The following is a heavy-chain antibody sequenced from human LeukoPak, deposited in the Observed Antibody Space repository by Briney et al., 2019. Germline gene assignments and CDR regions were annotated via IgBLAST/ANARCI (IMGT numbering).Heavy chain of an antibody. CDR2: ISYDGSNK. CDR1: GFTFSSYA. Sequence: QSGGSLRLSCAASGFTFSSYAMHWVRQAPGKGLEWVAVISYDGSNKYYVDSVKGRFIISRDNSKNTLYLQMNSLRAEDTAVYYCARVRAGYFDYWGQGTLVTVSS. CDR3: ARVRAGYFDY. D-gene: IGHD6-13*01. J-gene: IGHJ4*02. V-gene: IGHV3-30-3*01.